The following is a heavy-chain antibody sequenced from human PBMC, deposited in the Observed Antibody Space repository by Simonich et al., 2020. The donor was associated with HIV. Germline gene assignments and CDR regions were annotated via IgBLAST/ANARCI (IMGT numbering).Heavy chain of an antibody. J-gene: IGHJ6*03. Sequence: QMQLQQWGAGLLKPSETLSLTCAVYGGPFSGYYWSWIRQPPGKGLEWIGEINHSGSTNYNPSLKGRVTISVDTSKNQFSLKLSSVTAADTAVYSCARGIPRNYYYFYYMDVWGKGTTVIVSS. V-gene: IGHV4-34*01. CDR2: INHSGST. D-gene: IGHD1-1*01. CDR1: GGPFSGYY. CDR3: ARGIPRNYYYFYYMDV.